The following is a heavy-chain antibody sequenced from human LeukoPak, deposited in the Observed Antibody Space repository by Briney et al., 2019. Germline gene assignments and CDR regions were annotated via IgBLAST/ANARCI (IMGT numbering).Heavy chain of an antibody. D-gene: IGHD1-1*01. J-gene: IGHJ4*02. V-gene: IGHV4-59*12. Sequence: PSETLSLTCTVSGGSISSYYWSWIRQPPGKGLEWIGYIYYSGSTNYNPSLKSRVTISVDTSKNQFSLKLSSVTAADTAVYYCARGGLAGTVDYWGQGTLVTVSS. CDR3: ARGGLAGTVDY. CDR2: IYYSGST. CDR1: GGSISSYY.